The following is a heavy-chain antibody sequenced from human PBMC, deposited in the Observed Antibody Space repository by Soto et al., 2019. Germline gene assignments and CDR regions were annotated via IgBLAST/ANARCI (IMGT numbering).Heavy chain of an antibody. CDR1: GGSISSYY. J-gene: IGHJ5*02. V-gene: IGHV4-59*08. Sequence: QVQLQESGPGLVKPSETLSLTCTVSGGSISSYYWSWIWQPPGKGLEWIGYIYYSGSTNYNPSLKSRANISVDTSKNRFSMKLSAVTAADTAVYYCSRGVVPAAPHTYWFDPLGQVTLVTVSS. CDR3: SRGVVPAAPHTYWFDP. D-gene: IGHD2-2*01. CDR2: IYYSGST.